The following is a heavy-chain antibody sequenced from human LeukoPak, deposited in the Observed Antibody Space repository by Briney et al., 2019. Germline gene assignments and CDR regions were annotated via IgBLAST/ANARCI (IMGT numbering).Heavy chain of an antibody. J-gene: IGHJ4*02. CDR2: IYYSGNT. D-gene: IGHD3-16*02. CDR3: ARQYYDYVWGSYRDLYYLDY. V-gene: IGHV4-39*01. CDR1: GGSISSSSYY. Sequence: SETLSLTCTVSGGSISSSSYYWGWIRQPPGKGLEWIGSIYYSGNTYYNPSLKSRVTISVDTSKNLFSLKLSSVTAADTAVYYCARQYYDYVWGSYRDLYYLDYWGQGTLVTVSS.